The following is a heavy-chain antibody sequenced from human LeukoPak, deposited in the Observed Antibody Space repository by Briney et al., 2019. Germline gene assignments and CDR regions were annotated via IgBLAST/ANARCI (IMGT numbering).Heavy chain of an antibody. CDR3: ARVKYSSSYYFDY. V-gene: IGHV5-51*01. CDR1: GYSFTNYW. Sequence: PGESLKISCKGSGYSFTNYWIGWVRQMPGKGLEWMGIIYPGDSDTRYSPSIQGQVTISADRSISTAYLQWSSLKASDTAMYYCARVKYSSSYYFDYWGQGTLVTVSS. D-gene: IGHD6-6*01. J-gene: IGHJ4*02. CDR2: IYPGDSDT.